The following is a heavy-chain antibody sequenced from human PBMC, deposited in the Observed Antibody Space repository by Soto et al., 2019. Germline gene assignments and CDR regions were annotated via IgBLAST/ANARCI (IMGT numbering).Heavy chain of an antibody. J-gene: IGHJ4*02. CDR2: ISWNSGSI. V-gene: IGHV3-9*01. CDR1: GFTFDDYA. Sequence: EVQLVESGGGLVQPGRSLRLSCAASGFTFDDYAMHWVRQAPGKGLEWVSGISWNSGSIGYADSVKGRFTISRDNAKNSLYLQMNSLRAEDTALYYCAKGSSSGCPGFPDYWGQGTLVTVSS. CDR3: AKGSSSGCPGFPDY. D-gene: IGHD6-19*01.